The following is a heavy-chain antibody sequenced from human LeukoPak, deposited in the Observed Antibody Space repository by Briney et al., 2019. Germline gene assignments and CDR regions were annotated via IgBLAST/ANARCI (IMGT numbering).Heavy chain of an antibody. CDR1: GFTFNYYN. CDR2: ISYHGINK. V-gene: IGHV3-30*04. CDR3: ARDFTARYTIDY. Sequence: GGSLRLSCAASGFTFNYYNMHWVRQAPGKGLEWVAFISYHGINKNDADSVKGRFTISRDNSENTVYLQINSLRPEDTAIYYCARDFTARYTIDYWGQGTLVTVSS. D-gene: IGHD3-9*01. J-gene: IGHJ4*02.